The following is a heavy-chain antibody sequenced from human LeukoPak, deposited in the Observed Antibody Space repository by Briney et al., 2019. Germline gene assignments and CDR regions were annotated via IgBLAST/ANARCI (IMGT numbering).Heavy chain of an antibody. Sequence: GGSLRLSCAASGFTFGSYTMNWVRQAPGKGLEWVSGIVGSGGDIYHADSVKGRFTISRDNSKNTLYLQMNSLRAEDTAVYCCAKDLKAGDGSWLNDCGGQGTLVTVSS. V-gene: IGHV3-23*01. J-gene: IGHJ4*02. D-gene: IGHD3-9*01. CDR1: GFTFGSYT. CDR2: IVGSGGDI. CDR3: AKDLKAGDGSWLNDC.